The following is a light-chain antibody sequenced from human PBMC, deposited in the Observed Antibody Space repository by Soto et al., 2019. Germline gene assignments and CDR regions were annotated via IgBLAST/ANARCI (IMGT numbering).Light chain of an antibody. CDR1: QSVSSN. Sequence: EIVMTQSPATLSVSPGACPSLCCRASQSVSSNLAWYQQKPGQAPRLLIYGASTRATGIPARFSGSGSGTEFTLTISSLQSEHFAVYYCQQYNNWPPLTFGGGTKVDIK. CDR2: GAS. J-gene: IGKJ4*01. V-gene: IGKV3-15*01. CDR3: QQYNNWPPLT.